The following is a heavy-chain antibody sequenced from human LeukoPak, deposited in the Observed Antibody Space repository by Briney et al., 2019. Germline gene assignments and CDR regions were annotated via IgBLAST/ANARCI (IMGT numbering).Heavy chain of an antibody. V-gene: IGHV3-7*01. D-gene: IGHD6-19*01. Sequence: GGSLRLSCAASGFTFSDFWMTWVRQAPGKGLEWVANIKQDGSVMYYVDSLKGRFTISRDSAQNSLYLQMNSLRVEDTAVYFCARDLWGSYSTGSYFDYWGQGTLVTVSS. J-gene: IGHJ4*02. CDR2: IKQDGSVM. CDR3: ARDLWGSYSTGSYFDY. CDR1: GFTFSDFW.